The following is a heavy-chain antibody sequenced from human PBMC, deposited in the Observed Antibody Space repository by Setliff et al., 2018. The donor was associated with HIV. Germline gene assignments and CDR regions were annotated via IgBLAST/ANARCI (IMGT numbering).Heavy chain of an antibody. CDR3: ARDPGSSSFDY. CDR1: GFTFSRYW. CDR2: IKEDGSVT. D-gene: IGHD6-19*01. J-gene: IGHJ4*02. Sequence: PGGSLRLSCTTSGFTFSRYWMSWVRQAPGKGLEFVANIKEDGSVTNYVDSVKGRFTISRDNAKNLVFLQMSSLRAEDTAAYYCARDPGSSSFDYWGQGTPVTV. V-gene: IGHV3-7*03.